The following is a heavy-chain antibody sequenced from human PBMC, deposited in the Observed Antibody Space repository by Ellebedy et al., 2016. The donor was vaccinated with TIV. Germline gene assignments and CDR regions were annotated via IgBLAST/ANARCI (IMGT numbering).Heavy chain of an antibody. CDR1: DFSFSDYG. Sequence: GGSLRLXCVASDFSFSDYGMTWFRQAPGKGLEGVALIWYEEVKKDYADTVKGRFTISRDNSKNTLYLQLNSLRAEDTAVYYCARGDPNTVPGIMEYYFDYWGQGTLVTVSS. CDR2: IWYEEVKK. J-gene: IGHJ4*02. CDR3: ARGDPNTVPGIMEYYFDY. D-gene: IGHD6-19*01. V-gene: IGHV3-33*01.